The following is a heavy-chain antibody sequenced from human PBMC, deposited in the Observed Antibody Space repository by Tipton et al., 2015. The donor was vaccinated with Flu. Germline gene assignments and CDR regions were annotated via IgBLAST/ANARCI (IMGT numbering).Heavy chain of an antibody. CDR3: AKVIPELVAGLDY. Sequence: GSLRLSCAASGFTFSRYAMSWVRQAPGKGLEWVSAVSGGGAITYFADSVKGRFSISRDNSKNILYLQMNSLRADDTAGYSCAKVIPELVAGLDYWGQGTLVTVSS. CDR2: VSGGGAIT. J-gene: IGHJ4*02. V-gene: IGHV3-23*01. D-gene: IGHD6-19*01. CDR1: GFTFSRYA.